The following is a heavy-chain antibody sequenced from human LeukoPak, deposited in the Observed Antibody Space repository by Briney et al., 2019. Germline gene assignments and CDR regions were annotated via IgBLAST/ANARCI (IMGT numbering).Heavy chain of an antibody. CDR3: ARQSGFYSNSSYYYYGMDV. V-gene: IGHV4-39*01. J-gene: IGHJ6*02. D-gene: IGHD4-11*01. Sequence: PSETLSLTCTVSGRSISSSSYYWGWIRQPPGKGLEWIGSIYYSGSTYYNPSLKSRVTISVDTSKNQFSLKLSSVTAADTAVYYCARQSGFYSNSSYYYYGMDVWGQGTTVTVSS. CDR1: GRSISSSSYY. CDR2: IYYSGST.